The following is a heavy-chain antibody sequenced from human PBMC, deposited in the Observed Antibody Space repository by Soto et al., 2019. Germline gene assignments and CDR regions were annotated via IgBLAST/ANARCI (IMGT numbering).Heavy chain of an antibody. V-gene: IGHV3-30-3*01. CDR1: GFTFSIYA. D-gene: IGHD2-15*01. CDR2: ISYDGARK. Sequence: QVQLVESGGGVVQPGSSLRLSCAASGFTFSIYAMHWVRQAPGKGLEWVAVISYDGARKAYANSVKGRFTISRDTSKNTLYLQMNSLRVEDTAAYYCSRGDREDTAVVIGARPGEYGMDVWGRGTTVTVSS. CDR3: SRGDREDTAVVIGARPGEYGMDV. J-gene: IGHJ6*02.